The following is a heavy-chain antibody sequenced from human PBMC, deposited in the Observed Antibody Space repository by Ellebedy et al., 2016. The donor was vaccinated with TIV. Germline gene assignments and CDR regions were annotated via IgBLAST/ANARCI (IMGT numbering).Heavy chain of an antibody. CDR2: ISSSSGTI. V-gene: IGHV3-48*01. CDR1: GFTFSRYS. D-gene: IGHD6-13*01. Sequence: GGSLRLXXAASGFTFSRYSMNWVRQAPGKGLEWVSYISSSSGTIYYADSVKGRFTISRDKAKNSLYLQMNSLRAEDTAVYYCAAAAGAGDDAFDIWGQGTMVTVSS. J-gene: IGHJ3*02. CDR3: AAAAGAGDDAFDI.